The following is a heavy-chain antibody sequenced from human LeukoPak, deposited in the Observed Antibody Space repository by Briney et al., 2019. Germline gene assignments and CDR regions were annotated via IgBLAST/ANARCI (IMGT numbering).Heavy chain of an antibody. Sequence: PGGSLRLSCAASGFTFSSYAMHWVRQAPGKGLEWVAVISYDGSNKYYADSVKGRFTISRDNSKNTLYLQMNSLRAEDTAVYYCARDQASTSPRGYSSGWGFYYFDYWGQGTLVTVSS. V-gene: IGHV3-30*04. J-gene: IGHJ4*02. CDR1: GFTFSSYA. CDR2: ISYDGSNK. D-gene: IGHD6-19*01. CDR3: ARDQASTSPRGYSSGWGFYYFDY.